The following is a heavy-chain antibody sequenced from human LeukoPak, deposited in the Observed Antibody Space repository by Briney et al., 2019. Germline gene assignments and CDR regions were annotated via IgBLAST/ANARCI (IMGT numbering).Heavy chain of an antibody. V-gene: IGHV1-2*02. Sequence: ASVKVSCKASGYTFTDYYKHWVRHAPGQGLEWMGWTSPNTGGTNYAQKFEGRVTMTRDTSIRTAYMELSRLTSDDTAVYYCARDTKTTVTTAGYWGQGTLVTVSS. CDR3: ARDTKTTVTTAGY. J-gene: IGHJ4*02. D-gene: IGHD4-17*01. CDR1: GYTFTDYY. CDR2: TSPNTGGT.